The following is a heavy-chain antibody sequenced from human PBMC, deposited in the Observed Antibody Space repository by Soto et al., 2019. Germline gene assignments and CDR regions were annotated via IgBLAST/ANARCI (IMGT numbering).Heavy chain of an antibody. D-gene: IGHD3-3*01. Sequence: GGSLRLSCAASGFTFISYGMHWVRQAPGKGLEWVAVISYDGSNKYYADSVKGRFTISRDNSKNTLYLQMNSLRAEDTAVYYCAKDGARWYYDFWSGYFRYGMDVWGQGTTVTVSS. CDR2: ISYDGSNK. V-gene: IGHV3-30*18. CDR1: GFTFISYG. J-gene: IGHJ6*02. CDR3: AKDGARWYYDFWSGYFRYGMDV.